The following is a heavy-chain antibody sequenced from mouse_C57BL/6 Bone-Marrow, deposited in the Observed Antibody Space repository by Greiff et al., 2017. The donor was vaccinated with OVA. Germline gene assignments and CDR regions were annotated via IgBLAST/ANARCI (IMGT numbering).Heavy chain of an antibody. CDR3: ASHLPAWFAY. D-gene: IGHD6-1*01. V-gene: IGHV1-50*01. Sequence: QVQLQQPGAELVKPGASVKLSCKASGYTFTSYWMQWVKQRPGQGLEWIGEIDPSDSYTNYNQKFKGKATLTVDTSSSPAYMQLSSLTSEDSAVYYCASHLPAWFAYWGQGTLVTVSA. CDR1: GYTFTSYW. J-gene: IGHJ3*01. CDR2: IDPSDSYT.